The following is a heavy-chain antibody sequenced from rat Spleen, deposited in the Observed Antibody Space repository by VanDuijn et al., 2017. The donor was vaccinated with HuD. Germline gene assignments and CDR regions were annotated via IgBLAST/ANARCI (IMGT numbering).Heavy chain of an antibody. Sequence: EVQLVESDGGLVQPGRSLKLSCAASGFTFNDYWMTWIRQAPGRGLEWVASITNTGSSTYYPDSVKGRFTISRDNAKSTLYLQMDSLRSEDTATYYCARRRLPGYWDYWGQGVMVTVSS. CDR1: GFTFNDYW. D-gene: IGHD1-4*01. CDR3: ARRRLPGYWDY. V-gene: IGHV5-31*01. CDR2: ITNTGSST. J-gene: IGHJ2*01.